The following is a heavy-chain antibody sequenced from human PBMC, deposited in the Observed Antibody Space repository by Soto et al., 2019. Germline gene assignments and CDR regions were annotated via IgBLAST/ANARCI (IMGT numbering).Heavy chain of an antibody. CDR2: INPNSGGT. CDR1: GYTFTGYY. D-gene: IGHD3-9*01. V-gene: IGHV1-2*04. CDR3: ARSEMLLRYFDWFTGALSYYGMDV. J-gene: IGHJ6*02. Sequence: ASVKVSCKASGYTFTGYYMHWVRQAPGQGLEWMGWINPNSGGTNYAQKFQGWVTMTRDTSISTAYMELSRLRSDDTAVYYCARSEMLLRYFDWFTGALSYYGMDVWGQGTTVTVSS.